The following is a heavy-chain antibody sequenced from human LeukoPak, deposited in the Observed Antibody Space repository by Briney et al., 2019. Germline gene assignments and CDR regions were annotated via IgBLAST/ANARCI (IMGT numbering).Heavy chain of an antibody. CDR1: GGSISSYY. Sequence: PSETLSLTCTVSGGSISSYYWSWIRQPPGKGLECIVYIYYSGSTNYNPSLKSRVTISVDTSKNQFSLKLSSVTAADTAVYYCARDGDSLGGVIYFDYWGQGTLVTVSS. CDR2: IYYSGST. J-gene: IGHJ4*02. V-gene: IGHV4-59*01. D-gene: IGHD3-16*01. CDR3: ARDGDSLGGVIYFDY.